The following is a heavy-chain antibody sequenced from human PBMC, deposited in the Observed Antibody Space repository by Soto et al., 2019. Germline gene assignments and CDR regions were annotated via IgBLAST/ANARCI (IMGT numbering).Heavy chain of an antibody. V-gene: IGHV3-23*01. J-gene: IGHJ4*02. CDR1: GFTFSTYV. Sequence: EVQLLESGGGLVQPGGSLRLSCAASGFTFSTYVMTWVRQAPGKGLEWVSSISGNGNIIYYADSVKGRFTISRDNSKNTLYLQMDNVRAEDTAVYYCVKDGTFSNNGPYYFDYWGQGTLVTVSS. D-gene: IGHD3-16*01. CDR3: VKDGTFSNNGPYYFDY. CDR2: ISGNGNII.